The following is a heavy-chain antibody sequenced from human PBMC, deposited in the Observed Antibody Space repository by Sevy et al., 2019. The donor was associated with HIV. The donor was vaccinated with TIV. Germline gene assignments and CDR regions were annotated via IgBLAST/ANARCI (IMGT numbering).Heavy chain of an antibody. CDR3: ARGYYDSSGYLDAFDI. CDR1: GFTFSDYY. Sequence: GGSLRLSCAASGFTFSDYYMSWIRQAPGKGLEWVSYISSSGSTIYYADTVKGRFTISRDNAKKSLSLQMNSLRAEDTAVYYCARGYYDSSGYLDAFDIWGQGTMVTVSS. D-gene: IGHD3-22*01. J-gene: IGHJ3*02. CDR2: ISSSGSTI. V-gene: IGHV3-11*01.